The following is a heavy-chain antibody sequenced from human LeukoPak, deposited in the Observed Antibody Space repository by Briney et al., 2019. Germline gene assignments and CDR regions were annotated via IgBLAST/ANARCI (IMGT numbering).Heavy chain of an antibody. D-gene: IGHD6-19*01. J-gene: IGHJ4*02. CDR1: GGTFSSYA. CDR3: ARASSGWFVPLDY. CDR2: IIPIFGTA. V-gene: IGHV1-69*06. Sequence: SVKVSCKASGGTFSSYAISWVRQAPGQGLEWMGGIIPIFGTANYAQKFQGRVTITADKSTSTAYMELSSLRSENTAVYYCARASSGWFVPLDYWGQGTLVTVSS.